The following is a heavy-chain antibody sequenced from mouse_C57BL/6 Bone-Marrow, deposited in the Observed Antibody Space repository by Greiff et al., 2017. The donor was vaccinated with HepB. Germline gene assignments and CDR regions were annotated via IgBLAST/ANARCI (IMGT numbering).Heavy chain of an antibody. J-gene: IGHJ3*01. CDR3: AREAGPWFAY. V-gene: IGHV5-4*01. D-gene: IGHD3-3*01. Sequence: DVQLVESGEGLVKPGGSLKLSCAASGFTFSSYAMSWVRQTPEKRLEWVATISDGGSYTYYPDNVKGRFTISRDNAKNNLYLQMSHLKSEDTAMYYCAREAGPWFAYWGQGTLVTVSA. CDR1: GFTFSSYA. CDR2: ISDGGSYT.